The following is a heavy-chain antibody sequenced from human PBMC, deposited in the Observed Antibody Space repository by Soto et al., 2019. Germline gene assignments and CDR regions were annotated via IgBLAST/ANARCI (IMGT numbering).Heavy chain of an antibody. J-gene: IGHJ4*02. Sequence: SETLSLTCDVSDDSVNSIGYYLTWIRQHPGKGLEWIGCVYYSGRTYYNPSLKSRLGMSLDMSKNQFSLKMTSMNAADTAVYYCARLWADGSHLWGQGTRVTVSS. D-gene: IGHD1-26*01. CDR1: DDSVNSIGYY. CDR2: VYYSGRT. V-gene: IGHV4-31*02. CDR3: ARLWADGSHL.